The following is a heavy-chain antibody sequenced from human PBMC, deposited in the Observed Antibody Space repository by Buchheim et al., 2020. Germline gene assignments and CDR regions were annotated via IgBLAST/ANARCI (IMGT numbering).Heavy chain of an antibody. D-gene: IGHD5-18*01. CDR1: GGSISSSNW. CDR2: IYHSGST. Sequence: QVQLQESGPGPVKPSGTLSLTCAVSGGSISSSNWWSWVRQPPGKGLEWIGEIYHSGSTNYNPSLKSRVTISVDTSQNPFSLRLSSVTAADTAVYYCARGERRGGYSYRYYYGMDAWGQGTT. J-gene: IGHJ6*02. V-gene: IGHV4-4*02. CDR3: ARGERRGGYSYRYYYGMDA.